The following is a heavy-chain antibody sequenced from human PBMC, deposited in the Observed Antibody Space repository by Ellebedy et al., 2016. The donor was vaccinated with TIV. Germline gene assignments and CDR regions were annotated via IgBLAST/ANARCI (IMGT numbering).Heavy chain of an antibody. CDR3: ANNLARTGDFDY. V-gene: IGHV1-8*02. CDR2: MNPNSGNT. CDR1: GYTFTGYY. J-gene: IGHJ4*02. D-gene: IGHD7-27*01. Sequence: AASVKVSCKASGYTFTGYYMHWVRQAPGQGLEWLGWMNPNSGNTGYAQKFQGRVTLTRDTSISTAYMELTSLTFADTAVYYCANNLARTGDFDYWGQGTLVTVSS.